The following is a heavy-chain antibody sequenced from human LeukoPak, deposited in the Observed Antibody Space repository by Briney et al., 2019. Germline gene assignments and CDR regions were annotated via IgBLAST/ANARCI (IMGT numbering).Heavy chain of an antibody. J-gene: IGHJ4*02. V-gene: IGHV1-2*02. CDR2: INPKSGGT. CDR3: ARDEPITAGERGDY. Sequence: ASVKVSCKASGYIFTGYYMHWVRQAPGQGLEWMGWINPKSGGTNYAQKFQGRVTMTRDTSISTAYMELNRLRSDDTAVYYCARDEPITAGERGDYWGQGTLVTVSS. D-gene: IGHD6-13*01. CDR1: GYIFTGYY.